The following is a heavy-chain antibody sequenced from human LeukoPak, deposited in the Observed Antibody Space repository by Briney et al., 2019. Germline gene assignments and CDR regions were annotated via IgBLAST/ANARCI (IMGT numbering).Heavy chain of an antibody. D-gene: IGHD5-18*01. V-gene: IGHV3-23*01. J-gene: IGHJ6*02. CDR1: GFTFSSYA. CDR2: ISGSGGST. CDR3: AKSSLQQWPNYYYYYGMDV. Sequence: GGSLRLSCAASGFTFSSYAMSWVRQAPGKGLEWVSAISGSGGSTYYADSVKGRFTISRENSKNTLYLQMNSLRAEDTTVYYCAKSSLQQWPNYYYYYGMDVWGQGTTVTVP.